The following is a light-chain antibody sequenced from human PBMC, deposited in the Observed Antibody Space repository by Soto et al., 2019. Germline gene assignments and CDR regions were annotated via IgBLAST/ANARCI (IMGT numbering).Light chain of an antibody. V-gene: IGKV3-20*01. CDR3: QRYGSSYT. J-gene: IGKJ3*01. Sequence: EIVLTQSPGTLSLSPGEIATLACRASQSVRSNYLAWYQQQPGQAPQLLIYGTSPRATGIPDRSSGSGSGTVFTLTISRLETEDFAVYYCQRYGSSYTFGPGTKVEI. CDR2: GTS. CDR1: QSVRSNY.